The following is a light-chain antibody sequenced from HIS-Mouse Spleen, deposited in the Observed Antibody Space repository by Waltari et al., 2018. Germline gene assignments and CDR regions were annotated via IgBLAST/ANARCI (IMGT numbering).Light chain of an antibody. CDR1: SRDVGGYNY. Sequence: QSALTQPASVSGSPGPSITISCTGTSRDVGGYNYFSWYQQHPGKAPKLMIYDVSNRPSGVSNRFSGSKSGNTASLTISGLQAEDEADYYCSSYTSSSFNVVFGGGTKLTVL. J-gene: IGLJ2*01. CDR3: SSYTSSSFNVV. V-gene: IGLV2-14*03. CDR2: DVS.